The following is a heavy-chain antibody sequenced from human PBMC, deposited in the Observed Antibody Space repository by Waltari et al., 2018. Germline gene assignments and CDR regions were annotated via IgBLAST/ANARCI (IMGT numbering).Heavy chain of an antibody. Sequence: EVQLVESGGGLVEPGGSLRLSCAASGFTFSTYSMNWVRQAPEKGLEWVSYIRRDGGSTKHYADSVKGRFTISRDDARNSLYLQMNSLRVDDTAVYYCVRDPNALDYWGQGTLVTVSS. CDR2: IRRDGGSTK. CDR3: VRDPNALDY. J-gene: IGHJ4*02. CDR1: GFTFSTYS. V-gene: IGHV3-48*04. D-gene: IGHD2-8*01.